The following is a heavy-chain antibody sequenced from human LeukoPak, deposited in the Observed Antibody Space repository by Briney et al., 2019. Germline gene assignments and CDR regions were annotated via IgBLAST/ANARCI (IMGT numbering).Heavy chain of an antibody. D-gene: IGHD4-23*01. CDR3: AKERVVGETGTVGFDF. Sequence: GGSLRLSCVASGFTFSNCPMTWVRQAPGQGLEWVTAISGSGANTYYSDSVKGRFTVSRDNSRNTLYVQMNNLRADDTAVYYCAKERVVGETGTVGFDFWGQGALVTVSS. CDR1: GFTFSNCP. CDR2: ISGSGANT. V-gene: IGHV3-23*01. J-gene: IGHJ4*02.